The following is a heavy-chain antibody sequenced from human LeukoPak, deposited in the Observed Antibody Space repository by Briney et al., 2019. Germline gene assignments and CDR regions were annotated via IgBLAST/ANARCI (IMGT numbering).Heavy chain of an antibody. V-gene: IGHV1-3*01. CDR1: GYTFIDYA. D-gene: IGHD6-19*01. Sequence: ASVKVSCKASGYTFIDYAMHWVRQAPGQRLEWMGWINAGNGNTKYSQKFQGRVIITRDTSATIAYMELSRLRPEDTAVYYCARGIEASSGWYVIDYWGQGTLVIVSS. CDR2: INAGNGNT. J-gene: IGHJ4*02. CDR3: ARGIEASSGWYVIDY.